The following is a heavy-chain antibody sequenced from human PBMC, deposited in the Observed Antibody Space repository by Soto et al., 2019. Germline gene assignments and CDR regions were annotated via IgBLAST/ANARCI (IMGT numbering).Heavy chain of an antibody. V-gene: IGHV1-3*01. CDR3: ARVSSNLSLNYYYYMDV. Sequence: ASVKVSCKASGYTFTSYAMHWVRQAPGQRLEWMGWINAGNGNAKYSQKFQGRVTITRDTSASTAYMELSSLRSEDTAVYYCARVSSNLSLNYYYYMDVWGKGTTVTVSS. CDR1: GYTFTSYA. CDR2: INAGNGNA. J-gene: IGHJ6*03. D-gene: IGHD4-4*01.